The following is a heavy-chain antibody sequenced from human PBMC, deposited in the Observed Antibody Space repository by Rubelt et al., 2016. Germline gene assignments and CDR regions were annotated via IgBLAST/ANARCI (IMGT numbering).Heavy chain of an antibody. J-gene: IGHJ3*02. CDR3: ASGSSEWLMDAFDI. V-gene: IGHV4-34*01. CDR1: GGSFSGYY. D-gene: IGHD6-19*01. Sequence: QVQLQQWGAGLLKPSETLSLTCAVYGGSFSGYYWSWIRQPPGKGLEWIGEINHSGSTNYNPSLKSRVTRSVDTAKNQFSLKLSSVTAADTAVYYCASGSSEWLMDAFDIWGQGTTVTVSS. CDR2: INHSGST.